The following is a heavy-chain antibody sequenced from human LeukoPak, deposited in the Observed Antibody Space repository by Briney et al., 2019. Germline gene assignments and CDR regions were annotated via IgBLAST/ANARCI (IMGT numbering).Heavy chain of an antibody. D-gene: IGHD4-23*01. CDR1: GFTFSSYA. V-gene: IGHV3-23*01. Sequence: GGSLRLSCAASGFTFSSYAMSWVRQAPGKGLEWVSGISGSGGSTYHADSVRGRFTISRDNAKNTLYLQMNSLRVEDTAVYYCAKKSPDSSGNPAYDWGQGTLVTVSS. CDR2: ISGSGGST. J-gene: IGHJ4*02. CDR3: AKKSPDSSGNPAYD.